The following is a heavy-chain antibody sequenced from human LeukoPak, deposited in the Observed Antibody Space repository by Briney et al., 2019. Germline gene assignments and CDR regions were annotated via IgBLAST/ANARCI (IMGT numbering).Heavy chain of an antibody. CDR3: AELGITMIGGV. J-gene: IGHJ6*04. CDR1: GFTFSSYS. Sequence: PGGSLRLSCVASGFTFSSYSMNWVRQAPGKGLEWVSSISSSSSYIYYSDSVKGRFTISRDNAKNSLYLQMNSLRAEDTAVYYCAELGITMIGGVWGKGTTVTISS. D-gene: IGHD3-10*02. CDR2: ISSSSSYI. V-gene: IGHV3-21*01.